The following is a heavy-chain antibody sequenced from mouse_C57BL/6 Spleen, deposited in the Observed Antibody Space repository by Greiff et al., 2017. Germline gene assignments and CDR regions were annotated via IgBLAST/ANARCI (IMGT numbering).Heavy chain of an antibody. J-gene: IGHJ4*01. V-gene: IGHV1-53*01. Sequence: QVQLQQPGTELVKPGASVKLSCKASGYTFTSYWMHWVKQRPGQGLEWIGYINPSNGGTNYNEKFKSKATLTVDKSSSTAYMQLSSLTSEDSAVYYGAREGLRTGAGDLAMDYWGQGTSVTVSS. CDR1: GYTFTSYW. CDR2: INPSNGGT. CDR3: AREGLRTGAGDLAMDY. D-gene: IGHD2-4*01.